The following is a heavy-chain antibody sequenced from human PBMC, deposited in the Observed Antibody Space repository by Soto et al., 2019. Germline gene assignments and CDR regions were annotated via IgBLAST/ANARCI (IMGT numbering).Heavy chain of an antibody. D-gene: IGHD3-10*01. CDR1: GYTLTTYV. V-gene: IGHV1-3*01. CDR2: IDAGNGNT. Sequence: QVQLVQSGAEVKKPGASVKVSCKASGYTLTTYVVHWVRQAPGQRLEWMGWIDAGNGNTKYSQKFQDRVTITTDTSASTAYMELSSLRSEDTAVYYCASEGSTPGSTFDYWGQGILVTVSS. J-gene: IGHJ4*02. CDR3: ASEGSTPGSTFDY.